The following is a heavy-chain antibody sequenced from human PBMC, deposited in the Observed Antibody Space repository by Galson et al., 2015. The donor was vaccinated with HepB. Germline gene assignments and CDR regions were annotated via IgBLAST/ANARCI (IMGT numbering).Heavy chain of an antibody. D-gene: IGHD3-10*01. CDR1: GFTFGDYS. Sequence: SLRLSCATSGFTFGDYSMSWFRQAPGKGLEWVGFIRSELYGGTTEYAASVKGRFTISRDDSKSIAYLQMNSLKTEDTAVYYCSRDSLWANIAPRYYFDYWGQGTLVTVSS. J-gene: IGHJ4*02. CDR2: IRSELYGGTT. CDR3: SRDSLWANIAPRYYFDY. V-gene: IGHV3-49*03.